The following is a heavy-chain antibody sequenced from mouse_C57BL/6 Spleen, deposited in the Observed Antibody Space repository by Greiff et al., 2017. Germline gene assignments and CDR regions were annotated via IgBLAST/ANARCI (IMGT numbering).Heavy chain of an antibody. J-gene: IGHJ2*01. CDR1: GYAFSSSW. Sequence: QVQLQQSGPELVKPGASVKISCKASGYAFSSSWMNWVKQRPGKGLEWIGRIYPGDGDTNYNGKFKGKATLTADKPSSTAYMQLSSLTSEDSAVYFCASTSATVVVNYFDYWGKGTTLTVSS. CDR2: IYPGDGDT. V-gene: IGHV1-82*01. CDR3: ASTSATVVVNYFDY. D-gene: IGHD1-1*01.